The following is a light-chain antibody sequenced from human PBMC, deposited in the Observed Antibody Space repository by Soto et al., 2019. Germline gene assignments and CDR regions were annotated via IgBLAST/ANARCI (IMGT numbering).Light chain of an antibody. CDR3: QTWGTGFHVV. V-gene: IGLV4-69*01. CDR1: SGHGSYA. CDR2: LNSDGSH. J-gene: IGLJ2*01. Sequence: QLVLTQSPSASASLGASVKLTCTLSSGHGSYAIAWHQQQPEKGPRYLMNLNSDGSHSKGDGIPDRFSGSSSGAERYLTISSLQSEDEADYYCQTWGTGFHVVFGGGTKLTVL.